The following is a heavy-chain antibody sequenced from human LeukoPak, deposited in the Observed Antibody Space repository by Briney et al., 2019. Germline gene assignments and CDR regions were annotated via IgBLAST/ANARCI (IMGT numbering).Heavy chain of an antibody. CDR1: GFTFSSYG. J-gene: IGHJ4*02. Sequence: GGSLRLSCAASGFTFSSYGMHWVRQAPGKGLEWVAVISYDGSNKYYADSVKGRFTISRDNSKNTLYLQMNSLRAEDTAVYYCARDPQDYDFWSGYEVPHWGQGTLVTVSS. CDR2: ISYDGSNK. V-gene: IGHV3-30*03. D-gene: IGHD3-3*01. CDR3: ARDPQDYDFWSGYEVPH.